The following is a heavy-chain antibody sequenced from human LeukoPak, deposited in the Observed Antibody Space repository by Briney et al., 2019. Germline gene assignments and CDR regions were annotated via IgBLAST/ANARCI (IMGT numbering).Heavy chain of an antibody. D-gene: IGHD6-13*01. Sequence: SVKVSCKASGYTFTNYAMNWVRQAPGQGLEWMGGIIPIFGTANYAQKFQGRVTITADESTSTAYMELSSLRAEDTAVYYCAKVRGFGVAAAVFDYWGQGTLVTVSS. CDR3: AKVRGFGVAAAVFDY. CDR2: IIPIFGTA. J-gene: IGHJ4*02. CDR1: GYTFTNYA. V-gene: IGHV1-69*13.